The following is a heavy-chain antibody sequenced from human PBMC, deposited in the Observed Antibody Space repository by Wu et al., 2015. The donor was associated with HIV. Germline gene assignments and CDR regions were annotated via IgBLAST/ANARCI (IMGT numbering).Heavy chain of an antibody. CDR1: GYSLTNYG. J-gene: IGHJ5*02. V-gene: IGHV1-18*03. D-gene: IGHD1-1*01. CDR2: ISGKDGNT. CDR3: MRRPPDSYNWYHLGNWFDH. Sequence: QVQLVQSGAEMKKPGASVKVSCKASGYSLTNYGISWVRQAPGQGLEWMGWISGKDGNTKYAQKFQGRVTMTTDTSTSTAYMELRSLRSDDMAIYYCMRRPPDSYNWYHLGNWFDHVGQGTLVTVSS.